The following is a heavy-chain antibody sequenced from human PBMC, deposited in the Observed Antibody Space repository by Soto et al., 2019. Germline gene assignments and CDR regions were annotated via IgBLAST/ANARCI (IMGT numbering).Heavy chain of an antibody. CDR3: ARLGGYCSSTSCYGYYGMDV. V-gene: IGHV4-39*01. Sequence: SETLSLTCTVSGGSISSSSYYWGWIRQPPGKGLEWIGSIHYSGNTNYNPSLESRVAISVDTSKNQFSLKVTSVTAADTAIYYCARLGGYCSSTSCYGYYGMDVWGQGTTVTVSS. D-gene: IGHD2-2*01. CDR1: GGSISSSSYY. J-gene: IGHJ6*02. CDR2: IHYSGNT.